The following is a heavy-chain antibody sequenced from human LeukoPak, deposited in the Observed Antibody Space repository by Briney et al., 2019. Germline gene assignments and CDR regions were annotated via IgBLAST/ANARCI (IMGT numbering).Heavy chain of an antibody. J-gene: IGHJ5*02. V-gene: IGHV4-30-4*08. CDR3: ARDAITIFGGVVDP. CDR2: IYYSGST. CDR1: GGSISSGDYY. Sequence: SQTLSLTCTVSGGSISSGDYYWSWIRQPPGKGLEWIGYIYYSGSTYYNPSLKSRVTISVDTSKNQFSLKLSSVTAADTAVYYCARDAITIFGGVVDPWGQGTLVTVSS. D-gene: IGHD3-3*01.